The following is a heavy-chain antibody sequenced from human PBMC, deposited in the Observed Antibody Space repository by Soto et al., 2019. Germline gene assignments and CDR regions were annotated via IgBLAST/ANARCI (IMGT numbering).Heavy chain of an antibody. D-gene: IGHD6-13*01. CDR2: ISSSSGTI. CDR1: GFTFSDYY. J-gene: IGHJ4*02. Sequence: VGSLRLSCAASGFTFSDYYMTWIRPAPGSGLEWVSYISSSSGTISYANSVKGRFTISRDNAQNSLYLQMTSLRAHDTAVYYCARGSYRSKTDFDYWGQGTLVTVAS. CDR3: ARGSYRSKTDFDY. V-gene: IGHV3-11*01.